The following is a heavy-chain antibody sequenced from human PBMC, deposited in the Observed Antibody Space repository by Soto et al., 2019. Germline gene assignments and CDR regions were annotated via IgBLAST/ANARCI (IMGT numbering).Heavy chain of an antibody. V-gene: IGHV5-10-1*01. D-gene: IGHD2-15*01. Sequence: PGESLKISCKGSEYSFASYWISWVRQMPGKGLEWMGRIDPTDSYTNYSPSFQGHVTISADKSISTAYLQWSSLKASDTAMYYCARHGADIVVVLIWGQGTLVTVSS. CDR2: IDPTDSYT. J-gene: IGHJ4*02. CDR3: ARHGADIVVVLI. CDR1: EYSFASYW.